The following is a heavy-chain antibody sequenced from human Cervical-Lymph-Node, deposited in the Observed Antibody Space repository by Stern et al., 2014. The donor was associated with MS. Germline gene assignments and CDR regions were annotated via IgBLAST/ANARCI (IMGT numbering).Heavy chain of an antibody. J-gene: IGHJ4*02. D-gene: IGHD6-13*01. V-gene: IGHV1-18*01. Sequence: QVQLVESGGEVKKPGASVKVSCKASGYNTTSYGFNWVRQAPGQGLEWMGWISDYNGNTNYAQKLQGRVTMTTDTSTSTAYMEVRSLRSDDTAVYYCATVIATAGTFNHWGQGTLVTVSS. CDR2: ISDYNGNT. CDR1: GYNTTSYG. CDR3: ATVIATAGTFNH.